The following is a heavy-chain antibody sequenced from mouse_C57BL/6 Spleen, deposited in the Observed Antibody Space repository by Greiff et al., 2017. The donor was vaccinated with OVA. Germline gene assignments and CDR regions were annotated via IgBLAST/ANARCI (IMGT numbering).Heavy chain of an antibody. CDR1: GFTFTDYY. CDR3: ARYTARYFDV. J-gene: IGHJ1*03. Sequence: EVQLVESGGGLVQPGGSLSLSCAASGFTFTDYYMSWVRQPPGKALEWLGFIRNKANGYTTEYSASVKGRFTISRDNSQSILYLQMNALRAEDSATYYCARYTARYFDVWGTGTTVTVSS. V-gene: IGHV7-3*01. CDR2: IRNKANGYTT.